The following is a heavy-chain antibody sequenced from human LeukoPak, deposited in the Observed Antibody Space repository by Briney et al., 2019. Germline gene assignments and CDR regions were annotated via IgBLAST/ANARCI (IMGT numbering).Heavy chain of an antibody. CDR2: ISTDGSNK. CDR1: GFTFSSCA. V-gene: IGHV3-30-3*01. J-gene: IGHJ4*02. Sequence: PGGSLRLSCAASGFTFSSCAMHWARRAPGKGLEWVAVISTDGSNKFYANSVKGRFTISRDNSKNTLYLQMNSLRAEDTAVYYCARPMIAAQPDYWGQGTLVTVSS. D-gene: IGHD3-22*01. CDR3: ARPMIAAQPDY.